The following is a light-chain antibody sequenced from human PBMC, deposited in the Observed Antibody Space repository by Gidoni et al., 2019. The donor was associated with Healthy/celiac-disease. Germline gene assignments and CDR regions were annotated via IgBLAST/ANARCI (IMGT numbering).Light chain of an antibody. J-gene: IGLJ3*02. CDR2: EVS. CDR3: SSYTSRSTRV. CDR1: SSDVGGYNY. Sequence: QSALTQPASVSAAPAQPITISCTGSSSDVGGYNYVSWYQQHPGKAPKLMIYEVSNRPSGVSNRFSGSKSGNTASLTISGLQAEDEADYYCSSYTSRSTRVFGGGTKLTVL. V-gene: IGLV2-14*01.